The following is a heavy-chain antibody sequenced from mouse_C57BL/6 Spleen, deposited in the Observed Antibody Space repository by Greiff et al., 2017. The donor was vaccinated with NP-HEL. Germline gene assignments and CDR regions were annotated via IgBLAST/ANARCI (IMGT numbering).Heavy chain of an antibody. D-gene: IGHD1-1*02. CDR2: IYPGSGST. CDR3: ARSNYGPYGGAMDY. Sequence: QVQLQQPGAELVKPGASVKMSCKASGYTFTSYWITWVKQRPGQGLEWIGDIYPGSGSTNYNEKFKSKATLTVDTSSSTAYMQLSSLTSEDSAVYCCARSNYGPYGGAMDYWGQGTSVTVSS. J-gene: IGHJ4*01. CDR1: GYTFTSYW. V-gene: IGHV1-55*01.